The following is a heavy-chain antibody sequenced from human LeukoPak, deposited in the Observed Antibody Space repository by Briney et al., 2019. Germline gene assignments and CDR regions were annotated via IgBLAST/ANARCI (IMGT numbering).Heavy chain of an antibody. CDR2: ISSDGGGT. Sequence: GGSLRLSCSASGFTFSIYAIHWVRQAPGKGLEYVSTISSDGGGTYYSDSVKGRFTLSRDNSKNTLYLQMSSLRAEDTAVYYCMKGRGGDFYYGLDVWGQGTTVTVSS. CDR1: GFTFSIYA. V-gene: IGHV3-64D*06. D-gene: IGHD3-16*01. J-gene: IGHJ6*02. CDR3: MKGRGGDFYYGLDV.